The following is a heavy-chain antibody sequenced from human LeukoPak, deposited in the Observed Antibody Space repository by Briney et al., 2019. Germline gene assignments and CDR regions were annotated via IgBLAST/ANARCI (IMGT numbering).Heavy chain of an antibody. Sequence: ASVKVSCKASGYIFTNYYMHWVRQAPGQGLEWMGWISAYNGNTNYAQKLQGRVTMTTDTSTSTAYMELRSLRSDDTAVYYCARDLMAGATENNDYWGQGTLVTVSS. D-gene: IGHD1-26*01. V-gene: IGHV1-18*04. CDR1: GYIFTNYY. CDR2: ISAYNGNT. J-gene: IGHJ4*02. CDR3: ARDLMAGATENNDY.